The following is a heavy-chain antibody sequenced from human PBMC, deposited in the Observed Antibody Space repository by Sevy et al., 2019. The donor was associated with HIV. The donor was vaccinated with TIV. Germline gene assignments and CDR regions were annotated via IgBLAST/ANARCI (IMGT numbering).Heavy chain of an antibody. CDR3: AKDYSAGITFVRGAYRARGDYFDY. CDR1: GFTFRTSG. V-gene: IGHV3-30*18. Sequence: GGSLRLSCVTSGFTFRTSGMHWVRQSPGKGLEWVAIISYDEAHKNYADSVRGRFSISKENSKNTLYLQMSSLKTEDTAVDYCAKDYSAGITFVRGAYRARGDYFDYWGQGTQVTVSS. D-gene: IGHD3-10*01. CDR2: ISYDEAHK. J-gene: IGHJ4*02.